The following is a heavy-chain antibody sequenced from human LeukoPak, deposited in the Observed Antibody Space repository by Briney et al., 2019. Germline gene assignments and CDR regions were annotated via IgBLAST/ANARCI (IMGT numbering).Heavy chain of an antibody. Sequence: GGSLRLSCAASGFTFSSYAMHWVRQAPGKGLEWVAVISYDGSNKYYADSVKGRFTISRDNSKNTLYLQMNSLRAEDTAVYYCARDGNWGTTDAYLNYWGQGTLVTVSS. CDR1: GFTFSSYA. J-gene: IGHJ4*02. V-gene: IGHV3-30-3*01. CDR3: ARDGNWGTTDAYLNY. CDR2: ISYDGSNK. D-gene: IGHD7-27*01.